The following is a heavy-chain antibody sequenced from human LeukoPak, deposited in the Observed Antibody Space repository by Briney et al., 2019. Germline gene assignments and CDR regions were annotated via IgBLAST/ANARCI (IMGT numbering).Heavy chain of an antibody. D-gene: IGHD6-19*01. CDR1: GVSISSGSYY. J-gene: IGHJ6*02. Sequence: SETLSLTCTVSGVSISSGSYYWSWIRQPAGKGLEWIGRIYTSGSTNYNPSLKSRVTISVDTSKNQFSLKLSSVTAADTAVYYCARDSVAGTRAGGYYYYGMDVWGQGTTVTVSS. CDR3: ARDSVAGTRAGGYYYYGMDV. V-gene: IGHV4-61*02. CDR2: IYTSGST.